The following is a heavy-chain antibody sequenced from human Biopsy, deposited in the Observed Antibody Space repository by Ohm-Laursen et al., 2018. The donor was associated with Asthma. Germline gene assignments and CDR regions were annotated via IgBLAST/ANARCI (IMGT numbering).Heavy chain of an antibody. CDR3: ARDFTIGSGSPFHF. V-gene: IGHV3-21*01. CDR1: GFDFSDYT. J-gene: IGHJ4*01. Sequence: SLRLSCAASGFDFSDYTMNWVRQAPGKGLEWVSSISSLSRYKYYSDSLRGRVTISRDNAKGSLHLQMSSLRAEDTAVYFCARDFTIGSGSPFHFWGPGTLVTVSS. CDR2: ISSLSRYK. D-gene: IGHD3-10*01.